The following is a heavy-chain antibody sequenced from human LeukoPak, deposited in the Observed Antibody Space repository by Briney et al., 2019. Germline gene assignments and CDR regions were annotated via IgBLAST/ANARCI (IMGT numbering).Heavy chain of an antibody. J-gene: IGHJ2*01. Sequence: PSGTLSLTCTVSGGSISSSSYYWGWIRQPPGKGLEWIGSIYYSGSTYYNPSLKSRVTISVDTSKNQFSLKLSSVTAADTAVYYCARLHSSSDWYFDLWGRGTLVTVSS. CDR1: GGSISSSSYY. V-gene: IGHV4-39*01. CDR3: ARLHSSSDWYFDL. D-gene: IGHD6-6*01. CDR2: IYYSGST.